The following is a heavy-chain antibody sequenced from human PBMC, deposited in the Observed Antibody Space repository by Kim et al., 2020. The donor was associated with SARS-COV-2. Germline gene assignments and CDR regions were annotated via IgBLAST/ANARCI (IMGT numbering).Heavy chain of an antibody. V-gene: IGHV4-34*01. J-gene: IGHJ4*02. CDR2: INHSGST. D-gene: IGHD3-3*01. CDR3: ARAPIKRITIFGVVTRRYYLDY. CDR1: GGSFSGYY. Sequence: SETLSLTCAVYGGSFSGYYWSWIRQPPGKGLEWIGEINHSGSTNYNPSLKSRVTISVDTSKNQFSLKLSSVTAADTAVYYCARAPIKRITIFGVVTRRYYLDYWGQGTLVTVSS.